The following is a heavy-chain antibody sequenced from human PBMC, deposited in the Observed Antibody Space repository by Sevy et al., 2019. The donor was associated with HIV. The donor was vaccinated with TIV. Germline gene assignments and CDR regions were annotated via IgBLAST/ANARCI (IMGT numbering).Heavy chain of an antibody. V-gene: IGHV3-30*18. CDR3: VKDKMCSGGSCYRFDY. J-gene: IGHJ4*02. CDR2: VSYDGSNK. D-gene: IGHD2-15*01. Sequence: GGSLRLSCAASGFTFSSYGMHRVRQAPGKGLEWVAVVSYDGSNKYYADSVKGRFTISRDNSKNTLYLQMNSLRAEDTAVYYCVKDKMCSGGSCYRFDYWGQGTLVTVSS. CDR1: GFTFSSYG.